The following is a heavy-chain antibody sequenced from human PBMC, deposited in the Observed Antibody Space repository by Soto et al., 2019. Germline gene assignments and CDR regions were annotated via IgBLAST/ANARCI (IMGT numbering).Heavy chain of an antibody. CDR3: ARDRGPGSSWYNAGFDY. Sequence: PSETLSLTCSVSGGSISSGDYYWNWIRQPPGKGLEWIGHIYYSGSTYYNSSLKSRVTISLDTSKNQFSLKLSSVTAADTAVYYCARDRGPGSSWYNAGFDYWGQGTLVTVSS. J-gene: IGHJ4*02. CDR2: IYYSGST. CDR1: GGSISSGDYY. D-gene: IGHD6-13*01. V-gene: IGHV4-30-4*01.